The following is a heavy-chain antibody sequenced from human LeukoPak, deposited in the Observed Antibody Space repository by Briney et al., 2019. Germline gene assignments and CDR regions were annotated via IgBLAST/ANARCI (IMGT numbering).Heavy chain of an antibody. CDR3: AKEIVVVPAASYMDV. D-gene: IGHD2-2*01. CDR1: GFTFSSYA. CDR2: ISGSGGST. J-gene: IGHJ6*03. Sequence: GGSLRLSCAASGFTFSSYAMSWVRQAPGKGLEWVSAISGSGGSTYYADSVKGRFTISRDNSRNTLYLQMNSLRAEDTAVYYCAKEIVVVPAASYMDVWGKGTTVTVSS. V-gene: IGHV3-23*01.